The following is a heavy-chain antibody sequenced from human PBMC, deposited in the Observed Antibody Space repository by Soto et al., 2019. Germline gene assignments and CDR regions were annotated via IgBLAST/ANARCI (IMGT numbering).Heavy chain of an antibody. CDR1: GGSISSYY. V-gene: IGHV4-59*01. J-gene: IGHJ4*02. CDR2: IYYSGST. Sequence: QVQLQESGPGLVKPSETLSLTCTVSGGSISSYYWIWIRQPPGKGLEWIGYIYYSGSTNYTPSLKSRVAISVATSKTQFSLKLRSVTAADTAVYYCAGGQWLVPYSFDYWGQGTLVTVSS. CDR3: AGGQWLVPYSFDY. D-gene: IGHD6-19*01.